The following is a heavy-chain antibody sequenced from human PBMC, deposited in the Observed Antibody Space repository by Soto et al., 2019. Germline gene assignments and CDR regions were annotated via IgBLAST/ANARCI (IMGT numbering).Heavy chain of an antibody. CDR3: ARVSMKGYYDSSGHLDY. J-gene: IGHJ4*01. V-gene: IGHV1-3*01. CDR1: GYTFTSYA. D-gene: IGHD3-22*01. Sequence: ASVKVSCKASGYTFTSYAMHWVRQAPGQRLEWMGWINAGNGNTKYSQKFQGRVTITRDTSASTAYMELSSLRSENTAVYYCARVSMKGYYDSSGHLDYLGHATLVSVS. CDR2: INAGNGNT.